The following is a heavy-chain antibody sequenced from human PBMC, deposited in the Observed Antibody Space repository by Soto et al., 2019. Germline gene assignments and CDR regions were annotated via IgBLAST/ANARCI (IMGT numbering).Heavy chain of an antibody. CDR1: GNTVPNYA. D-gene: IGHD2-2*01. CDR2: INGGNGNT. J-gene: IGHJ6*02. Sequence: ASVKVSCKASGNTVPNYAIHWVRQAPGQRLEWMGWINGGNGNTKYSQKFQGRVTITRDTSARTAYMELSSLRSEDTAVYYCGSHSLLAPEPYGMDVWGQGTTVTVSS. V-gene: IGHV1-3*01. CDR3: GSHSLLAPEPYGMDV.